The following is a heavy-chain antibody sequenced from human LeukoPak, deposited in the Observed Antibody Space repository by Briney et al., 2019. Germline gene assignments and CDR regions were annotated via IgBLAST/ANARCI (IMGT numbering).Heavy chain of an antibody. D-gene: IGHD3-22*01. CDR1: GDSVTALP. CDR2: INPNSGGT. V-gene: IGHV1-2*02. Sequence: ASVKVSCKIVGDSVTALPVYWVRQAPGQGLEWMGWINPNSGGTNYAQKFQGRVTMTRDTSISTAYMELSRLRSDDTAVYYCARVDYYDSSGYRFNWFDPWGQGTLVTVSS. CDR3: ARVDYYDSSGYRFNWFDP. J-gene: IGHJ5*02.